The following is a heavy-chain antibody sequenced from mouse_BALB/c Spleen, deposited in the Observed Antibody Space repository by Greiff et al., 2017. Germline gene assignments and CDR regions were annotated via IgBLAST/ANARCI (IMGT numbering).Heavy chain of an antibody. J-gene: IGHJ3*01. CDR1: GFTFSSYA. D-gene: IGHD2-4*01. CDR2: ISSGGST. CDR3: ARRGDDYDGPFAY. V-gene: IGHV5-6-5*01. Sequence: EVHLVESGGGLVKPGGSLKLSCAASGFTFSSYAMSWVRQTPEKRLEWVASISSGGSTYYPDSVKGRFTISRDNARNILYLQMSSLRSEDTAMYYCARRGDDYDGPFAYWGQGTLVTVSA.